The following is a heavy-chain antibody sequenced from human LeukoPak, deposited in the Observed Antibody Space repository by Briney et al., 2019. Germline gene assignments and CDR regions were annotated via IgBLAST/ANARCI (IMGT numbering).Heavy chain of an antibody. Sequence: GASVKVSCKASGYTFTGYYMHWVRRAPGQGLEWMGWINPNSGGTNYAQKFQGRVTMTRDTSMSTAYMELSRLRSDDTAVYYCAHAELIAAATLDYWGQGTLVTVSS. CDR2: INPNSGGT. V-gene: IGHV1-2*02. J-gene: IGHJ4*02. CDR1: GYTFTGYY. D-gene: IGHD6-13*01. CDR3: AHAELIAAATLDY.